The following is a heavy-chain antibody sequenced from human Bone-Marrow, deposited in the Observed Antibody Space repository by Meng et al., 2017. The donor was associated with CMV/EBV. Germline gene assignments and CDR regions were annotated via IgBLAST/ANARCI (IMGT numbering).Heavy chain of an antibody. D-gene: IGHD1-26*01. Sequence: GESLKIPCATSDFGFSGHWMHWVRQPPGSGLVWVSRISSDGSETNYADSVKGRFTISRDNIKNTLYLQMNSLRVDDTAMYYCTNTIVGATGYWGHGTLVTVSS. V-gene: IGHV3-74*01. CDR3: TNTIVGATGY. CDR2: ISSDGSET. J-gene: IGHJ4*01. CDR1: DFGFSGHW.